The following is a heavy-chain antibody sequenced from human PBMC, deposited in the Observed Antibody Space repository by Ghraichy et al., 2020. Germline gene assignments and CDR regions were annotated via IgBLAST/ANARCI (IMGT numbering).Heavy chain of an antibody. V-gene: IGHV3-48*02. CDR1: GFTFSSYS. D-gene: IGHD2-2*02. J-gene: IGHJ4*02. CDR3: ASACTSCYRASSDY. CDR2: ISSSSSTI. Sequence: GGSLRLSCAASGFTFSSYSMNWVRQAPGKGLEWVSYISSSSSTIYYADSVEDRFTISRDNAKNSLYLQMNSLRDEDTAVYYCASACTSCYRASSDYWGQGTLVTVSS.